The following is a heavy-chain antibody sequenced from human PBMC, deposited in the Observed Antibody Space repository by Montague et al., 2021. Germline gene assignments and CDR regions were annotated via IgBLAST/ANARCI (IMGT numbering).Heavy chain of an antibody. CDR3: ARGLFGTVNGQYSGGWYYFDK. D-gene: IGHD6-19*01. V-gene: IGHV4-34*01. CDR1: GGSLSGYY. Sequence: SETLSLTCGLSGGSLSGYYWAWIRQTPGKGLEWIGNINHSGSAKYNPSLKNRVSISVGTSNNQLFLDLTSVTAADTAMYFCARGLFGTVNGQYSGGWYYFDKWGQGTMVTVSS. CDR2: INHSGSA. J-gene: IGHJ4*02.